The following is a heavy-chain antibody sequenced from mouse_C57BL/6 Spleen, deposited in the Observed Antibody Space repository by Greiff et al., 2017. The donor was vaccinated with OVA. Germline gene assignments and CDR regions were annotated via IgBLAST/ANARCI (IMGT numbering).Heavy chain of an antibody. CDR3: AMGSPYAMDY. D-gene: IGHD2-3*01. Sequence: EVQLQESGPELVKPGASVKMSCKASGYTFTDYNMHWVKQSHGKSLEWIGYINPNNGGTSYNQKFKGKATLTVNKSSSTAYMELRSLTSEDSAVYYCAMGSPYAMDYWGQGTSVTVSS. J-gene: IGHJ4*01. CDR2: INPNNGGT. V-gene: IGHV1-22*01. CDR1: GYTFTDYN.